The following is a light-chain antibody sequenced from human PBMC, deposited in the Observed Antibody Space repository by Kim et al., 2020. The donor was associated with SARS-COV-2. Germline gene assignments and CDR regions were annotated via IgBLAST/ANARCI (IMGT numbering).Light chain of an antibody. Sequence: QRVTISCYGTGSNLDSDYVVHWYHQLPGAAPKVVIYSNDKRPSGVPDRFSGSQSGPSASLAITGLQPDDEGYYYCQSYDSNLRGAVFGGGTRLTVL. CDR1: GSNLDSDYV. J-gene: IGLJ3*02. CDR3: QSYDSNLRGAV. CDR2: SND. V-gene: IGLV1-40*01.